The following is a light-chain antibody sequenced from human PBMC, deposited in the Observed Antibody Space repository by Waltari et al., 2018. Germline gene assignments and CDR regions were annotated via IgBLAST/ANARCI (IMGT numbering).Light chain of an antibody. CDR1: QSVASN. J-gene: IGKJ2*01. CDR3: QQYDDWPPET. CDR2: AAS. V-gene: IGKV3-15*01. Sequence: EILMTQSPVSLSVSPGERATLSCRASQSVASNLAWYQHIPCQPPRLLIYAASTRATGVPDRFSGSGSGTEFTLTINSLQSEDFAIYYCQQYDDWPPETFGQGTKVEI.